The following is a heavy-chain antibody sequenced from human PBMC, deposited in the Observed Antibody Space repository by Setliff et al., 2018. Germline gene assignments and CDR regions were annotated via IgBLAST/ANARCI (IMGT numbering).Heavy chain of an antibody. D-gene: IGHD1-1*01. CDR2: VHDNGET. V-gene: IGHV4-59*02. Sequence: KPSETLSLTCTVSGVSVASHYWSWIRQAPGTGLEWIAYVHDNGETNQNPSLKSRVTISVDTSKNQFSLKMTSVTAADTAIYYCARGSTGIYDPWGQGILVTVS. CDR3: ARGSTGIYDP. CDR1: GVSVASHY. J-gene: IGHJ5*02.